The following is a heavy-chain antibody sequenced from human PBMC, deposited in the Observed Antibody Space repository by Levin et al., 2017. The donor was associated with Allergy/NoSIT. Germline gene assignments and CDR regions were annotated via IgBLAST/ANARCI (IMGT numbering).Heavy chain of an antibody. CDR3: VRHVDGSSWLD. J-gene: IGHJ4*02. CDR2: IRSKAHSYAT. CDR1: GFTFSGSA. D-gene: IGHD6-13*01. Sequence: GGSLRLSCAASGFTFSGSAMHWVRQASGKGLEWIGRIRSKAHSYATAYGASMKDRFTISRDDSKNTEYLQVNSLNTEDAAVYYCVRHVDGSSWLDWGQGTLVTVSS. V-gene: IGHV3-73*01.